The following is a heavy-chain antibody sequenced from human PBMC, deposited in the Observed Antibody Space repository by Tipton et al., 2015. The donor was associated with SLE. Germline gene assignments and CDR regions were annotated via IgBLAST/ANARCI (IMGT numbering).Heavy chain of an antibody. V-gene: IGHV3-30*03. J-gene: IGHJ6*02. CDR1: GLTVSDNY. D-gene: IGHD3-10*01. CDR3: ARELLWFRGYGMDV. CDR2: ISYDGSNK. Sequence: SLRLSCAASGLTVSDNYMTWIRQAPGKGLEWVAVISYDGSNKYYADSVKGRFTISRDNSKNTLYLQMNSLRAEDTAVYYCARELLWFRGYGMDVWGQGTTVTVSS.